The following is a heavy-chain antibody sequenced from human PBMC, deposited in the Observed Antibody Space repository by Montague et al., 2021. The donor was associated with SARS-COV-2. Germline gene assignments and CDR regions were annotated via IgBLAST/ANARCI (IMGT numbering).Heavy chain of an antibody. D-gene: IGHD3-9*01. CDR2: LSPGGRT. V-gene: IGHV4-39*01. CDR1: GGSFDSDNFF. J-gene: IGHJ4*02. Sequence: SETLSLTCSVSGGSFDSDNFFFFFLFPPPGPRLAWLGVLSPGGRTFDNPSLKSRVTISVHTSRNPLSLNVKSVTAADTAVYYCATHRRYDVVTYYPDFWGQGVLVTVSS. CDR3: ATHRRYDVVTYYPDF.